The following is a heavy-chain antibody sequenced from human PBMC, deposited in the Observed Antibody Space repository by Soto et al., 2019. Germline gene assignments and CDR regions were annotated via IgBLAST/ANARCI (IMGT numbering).Heavy chain of an antibody. Sequence: QVQLQQWGAGLLKPSETLSLTCAVYGGSFSAYYWSWIRQPPGKGLEWIGEINHSGSTNYNPSLKRRVTIAVDTSKNQFSLKLSSVTAADTAVYYCARVQSSLLLDCWGQGILVTVSS. CDR1: GGSFSAYY. D-gene: IGHD2-8*02. V-gene: IGHV4-34*01. CDR2: INHSGST. CDR3: ARVQSSLLLDC. J-gene: IGHJ4*02.